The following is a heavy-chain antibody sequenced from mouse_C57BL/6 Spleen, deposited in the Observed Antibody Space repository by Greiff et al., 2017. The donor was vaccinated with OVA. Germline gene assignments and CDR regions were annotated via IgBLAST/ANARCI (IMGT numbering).Heavy chain of an antibody. D-gene: IGHD2-12*01. J-gene: IGHJ3*01. CDR1: GYTFTSYG. CDR3: ARSYDGAWFAY. CDR2: IYPRSGNT. V-gene: IGHV1-81*01. Sequence: QVQLQQSGAELARPGASVKLSCKASGYTFTSYGISWVKQRTGQGLEWIGEIYPRSGNTYYNEKFKGKATLTADKSSSTAYMELRSLTSEDAAVDVCARSYDGAWFAYWGQGTLVTVSA.